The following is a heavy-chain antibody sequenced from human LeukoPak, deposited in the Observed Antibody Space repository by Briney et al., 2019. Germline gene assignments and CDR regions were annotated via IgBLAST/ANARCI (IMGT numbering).Heavy chain of an antibody. CDR2: IYYSGST. V-gene: IGHV4-30-4*01. CDR3: ARDACSSTSCFNWFDP. CDR1: GGSIISGDYY. J-gene: IGHJ5*02. D-gene: IGHD2-2*01. Sequence: SETLSLTCTVSGGSIISGDYYWSWIRQPPGQGLEWIGYIYYSGSTYYNPSLKSRVTISVDTSKNQFSPKLSSVTAADTAVYYCARDACSSTSCFNWFDPWGQGTLVTVSS.